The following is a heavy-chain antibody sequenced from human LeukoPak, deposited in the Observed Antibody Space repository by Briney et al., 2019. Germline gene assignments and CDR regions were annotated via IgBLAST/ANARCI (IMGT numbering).Heavy chain of an antibody. Sequence: SETLSLTCTVSGGSISSYYWSWIRQPPGKGLEWIGYIYYSGSTNYNPSLKSRVTISVDTSKNQFSLKLSSVTAADTAVYYCARDKADLDYDLWSGAGGMEWRAFDIWGQGTMVTVSS. CDR1: GGSISSYY. CDR2: IYYSGST. CDR3: ARDKADLDYDLWSGAGGMEWRAFDI. D-gene: IGHD3-3*01. J-gene: IGHJ3*02. V-gene: IGHV4-59*01.